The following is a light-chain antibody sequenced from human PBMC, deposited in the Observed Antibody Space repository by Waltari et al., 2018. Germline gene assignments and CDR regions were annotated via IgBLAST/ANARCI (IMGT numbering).Light chain of an antibody. CDR2: GAS. CDR1: QDIRNE. V-gene: IGKV1-6*01. Sequence: AIQMTQSPSSLSASVGDRVTITCRASQDIRNELAWYQQRPGRAPKLLIYGASSLQSGVPSRFSGSGSGTDFSLTISRLQAEDFATYLCLQDFNYPRTFGQGTKVEIK. CDR3: LQDFNYPRT. J-gene: IGKJ1*01.